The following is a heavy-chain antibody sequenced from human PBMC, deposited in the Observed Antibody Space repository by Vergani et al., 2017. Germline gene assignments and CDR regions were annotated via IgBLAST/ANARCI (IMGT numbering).Heavy chain of an antibody. CDR3: ARDRTSYCSSTSCYRDAFDI. CDR1: GGSISSGGYS. J-gene: IGHJ3*02. D-gene: IGHD2-2*01. V-gene: IGHV4-30-2*01. Sequence: QVQLQESGSGLVKPSQTLSLTCAVSGGSISSGGYSWSWIRQPPGKGLEWIGYIYHSGSTYYNPSLKSRVTISVDRSKNQFSLKLSSVTAADTAVYYCARDRTSYCSSTSCYRDAFDIWGQGTMVTVSS. CDR2: IYHSGST.